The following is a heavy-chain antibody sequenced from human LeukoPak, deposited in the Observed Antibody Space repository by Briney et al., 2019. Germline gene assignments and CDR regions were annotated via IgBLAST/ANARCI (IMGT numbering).Heavy chain of an antibody. D-gene: IGHD1-26*01. CDR2: IKQDGSEK. J-gene: IGHJ4*02. V-gene: IGHV3-7*04. Sequence: PGGSLRLSCAASGFTFSSYGINWVRQAPGKGLEWVANIKQDGSEKYYVDSVKGRFTISRDNAKNSLYLQMNSLRAEDTALYYCARGTYSGSYFDYWGQGTLVTVSS. CDR3: ARGTYSGSYFDY. CDR1: GFTFSSYG.